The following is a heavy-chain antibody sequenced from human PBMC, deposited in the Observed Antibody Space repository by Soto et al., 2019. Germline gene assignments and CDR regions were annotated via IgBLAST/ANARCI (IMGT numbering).Heavy chain of an antibody. CDR2: IIPIFGTP. Sequence: SVKVSCKASGVTFSRQDMRWVRQAPGQGLEWMGGIIPIFGTPQYAEKFQDRVTITADESTSTAYMELSSLTSDDTAVYYCATNERRDRYRFHYWRQGPLVTLSS. CDR1: GVTFSRQD. CDR3: ATNERRDRYRFHY. J-gene: IGHJ4*02. D-gene: IGHD1-1*01. V-gene: IGHV1-69*13.